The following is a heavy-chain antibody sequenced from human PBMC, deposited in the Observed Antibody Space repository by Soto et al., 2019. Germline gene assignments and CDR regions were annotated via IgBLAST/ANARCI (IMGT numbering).Heavy chain of an antibody. V-gene: IGHV4-59*01. J-gene: IGHJ3*02. CDR3: ARQYGDYVRGAFDI. CDR1: CSSILGYP. D-gene: IGHD4-17*01. CDR2: LYYTGST. Sequence: SVTLSLTCTLYCSSILGYPWGWFRQPPGKGLEWIGYLYYTGSTHYNPSLKSRVTMSVDTSKNQFSLKLNSVTAADTAVYYCARQYGDYVRGAFDIWGQGTMVT.